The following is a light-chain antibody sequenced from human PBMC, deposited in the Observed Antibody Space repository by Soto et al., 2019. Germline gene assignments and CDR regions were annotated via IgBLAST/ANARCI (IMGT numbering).Light chain of an antibody. CDR1: QTVSINY. V-gene: IGKV3-20*01. CDR2: GAS. CDR3: QQYGYSPWT. Sequence: EIVLTQSPGTLSLSPGERATLSCRASQTVSINYLAWYQQKPGQAPRLLVYGASSRATGIPDRFSGSGSGTDSPLTISRLEPEDFAEYYCQQYGYSPWTFGRGTKVEIK. J-gene: IGKJ1*01.